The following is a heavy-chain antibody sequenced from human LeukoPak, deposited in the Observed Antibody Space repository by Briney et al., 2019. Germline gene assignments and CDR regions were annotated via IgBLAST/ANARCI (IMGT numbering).Heavy chain of an antibody. Sequence: PSETLSLTCTVSGGSISNHYWSWVGQPAGKGLEWIGRIYSSGSGNYSPSLKSRVSISIDTSNTHFSLNLTPVTAADTTLYFCARDMRYASGWSTPESWGQGTLVTVSA. V-gene: IGHV4-4*07. CDR2: IYSSGSG. CDR3: ARDMRYASGWSTPES. CDR1: GGSISNHY. J-gene: IGHJ5*02. D-gene: IGHD6-19*01.